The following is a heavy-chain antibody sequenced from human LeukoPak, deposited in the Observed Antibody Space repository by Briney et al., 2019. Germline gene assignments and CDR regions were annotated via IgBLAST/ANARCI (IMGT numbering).Heavy chain of an antibody. Sequence: GASVKLSCKASGCTFSSYAISWVRQAPGQGLEWMGSIIPIVGIANYAQKFQGRVTITADKSTSTAFLQLSSLRSEDTAVYYCTRDLYCYDSSGLGYWGQGTLVTVSS. J-gene: IGHJ4*02. D-gene: IGHD3-22*01. CDR3: TRDLYCYDSSGLGY. CDR2: IIPIVGIA. V-gene: IGHV1-69*04. CDR1: GCTFSSYA.